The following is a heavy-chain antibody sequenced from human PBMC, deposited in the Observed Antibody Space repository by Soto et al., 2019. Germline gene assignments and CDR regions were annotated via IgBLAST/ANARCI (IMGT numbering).Heavy chain of an antibody. Sequence: QVQLQQWGAGLLKPSETLSLTCAVYGGSFSGYYWSWIRQPPGKGLEWIGEINHSGSTNYNPSLKSRVTISVDTSKNQFSLKLSSVTAADTAVYYWARSIAAAGTGGMDVWGQGTTVTVSS. D-gene: IGHD6-13*01. CDR2: INHSGST. CDR3: ARSIAAAGTGGMDV. V-gene: IGHV4-34*01. J-gene: IGHJ6*02. CDR1: GGSFSGYY.